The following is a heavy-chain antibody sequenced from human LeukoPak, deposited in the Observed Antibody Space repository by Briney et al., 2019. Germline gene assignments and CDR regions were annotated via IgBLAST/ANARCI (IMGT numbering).Heavy chain of an antibody. Sequence: GGSLRLSCAASGFTFSSYSMNWVRQAPGKGLEWVSSISSSSSYIYYADSVKGRFTISRDNAKNSLYLQMNSLRAEDTAVYYCAREGTDLAALNYYYYYGMDVWGQGTTVTVSS. J-gene: IGHJ6*02. CDR2: ISSSSSYI. V-gene: IGHV3-21*01. CDR1: GFTFSSYS. D-gene: IGHD6-6*01. CDR3: AREGTDLAALNYYYYYGMDV.